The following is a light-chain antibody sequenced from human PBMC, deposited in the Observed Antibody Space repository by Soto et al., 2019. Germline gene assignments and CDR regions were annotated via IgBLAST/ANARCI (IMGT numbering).Light chain of an antibody. V-gene: IGKV1-5*01. CDR1: QSVNNW. J-gene: IGKJ1*01. CDR3: QQYNSYWT. CDR2: DAS. Sequence: DIQMTQSPSSLSASVGERVTISCRANQSVNNWLAWYQRKPGKAPKLLIHDASTLESGIPSRFSGSGSGTEFTLTISSLQPDDFATYYCQQYNSYWTFGQGTKVDIK.